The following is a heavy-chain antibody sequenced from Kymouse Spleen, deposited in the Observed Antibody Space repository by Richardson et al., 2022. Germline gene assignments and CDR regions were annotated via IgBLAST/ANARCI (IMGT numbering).Heavy chain of an antibody. CDR3: ARGLWFGELFDY. J-gene: IGHJ4*02. CDR2: INHSGST. V-gene: IGHV4-34*01. CDR1: GGSFSGYY. Sequence: QVQLQQWGAGLLKPSETLSLTCAVYGGSFSGYYWSWIRQPPGKGLEWIGEINHSGSTNYNPSLKSRVTISVDTSKNQFSLKLSSVTAADTAVYYCARGLWFGELFDYWGQGTLVTVSS. D-gene: IGHD3-10*01.